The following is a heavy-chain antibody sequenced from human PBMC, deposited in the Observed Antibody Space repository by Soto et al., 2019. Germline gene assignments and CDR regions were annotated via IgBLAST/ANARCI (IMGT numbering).Heavy chain of an antibody. D-gene: IGHD3-22*01. J-gene: IGHJ4*02. V-gene: IGHV1-69*13. CDR1: GGTFSSYA. CDR2: IIPIFGTA. CDR3: ARADRNLYYDSSGYYPN. Sequence: SVKVSCKASGGTFSSYAISWVRQAPGQGLEWMGGIIPIFGTANYAQKFQGRVTITADESTSTAYTELSSLRSEDTAVYYCARADRNLYYDSSGYYPNWGQGTLVTVSS.